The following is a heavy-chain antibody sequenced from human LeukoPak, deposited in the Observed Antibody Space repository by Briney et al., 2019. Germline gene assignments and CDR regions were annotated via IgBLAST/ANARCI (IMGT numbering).Heavy chain of an antibody. CDR3: ARGFRVGATTVLGY. V-gene: IGHV1-18*04. Sequence: GASVKVSCKASGYTFTDYYMHWVRQAPGQGLEWMGWISAYNGNTNYAQKLQGRVTMTTDTSTSTAYMELRSLRSDDTAVYYCARGFRVGATTVLGYWGQGTLVTVSS. CDR2: ISAYNGNT. CDR1: GYTFTDYY. D-gene: IGHD1-26*01. J-gene: IGHJ4*02.